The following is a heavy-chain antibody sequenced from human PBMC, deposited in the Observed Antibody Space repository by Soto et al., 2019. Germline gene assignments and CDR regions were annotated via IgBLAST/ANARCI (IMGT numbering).Heavy chain of an antibody. Sequence: HPGGSLRLSCGASGFTFSSYAMSWVRQTPGKGLEWVSAISGSGDNTYYADSVRGRFTISRDKSLNTLYLQMNSLRAEDTAVYFCAKEPHDSSGYYGLFDYWGQGTLVTVSS. CDR1: GFTFSSYA. CDR2: ISGSGDNT. V-gene: IGHV3-23*01. D-gene: IGHD3-22*01. CDR3: AKEPHDSSGYYGLFDY. J-gene: IGHJ4*02.